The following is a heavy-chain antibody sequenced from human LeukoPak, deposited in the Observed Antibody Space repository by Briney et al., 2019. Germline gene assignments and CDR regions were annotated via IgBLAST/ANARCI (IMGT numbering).Heavy chain of an antibody. Sequence: QSGGSLRLSCAASGFTFSSYEMNWVRQAPGKGLEWVAAISYDVSNKYYADSVKGRFTISRDNSRNTMYLQMNSLRVEDTAVYYCAREPRGDSSGSFDYWGQGTLVTVSS. V-gene: IGHV3-30*04. J-gene: IGHJ4*02. D-gene: IGHD3-22*01. CDR3: AREPRGDSSGSFDY. CDR2: ISYDVSNK. CDR1: GFTFSSYE.